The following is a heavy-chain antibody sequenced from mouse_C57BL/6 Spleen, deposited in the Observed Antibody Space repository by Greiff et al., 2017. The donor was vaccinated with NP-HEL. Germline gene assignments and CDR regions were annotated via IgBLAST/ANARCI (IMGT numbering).Heavy chain of an antibody. V-gene: IGHV1-82*01. CDR3: AITGAFYAMDD. D-gene: IGHD4-1*01. CDR1: GYAFSSSW. Sequence: VKVVESGPELVKPGASVKISCKASGYAFSSSWMNWVKQRPGKGLEWIGRIYPGDGDTNYNGKFKGKATLTADKSSSTAYMQLSSLTSEDSAVYFCAITGAFYAMDDWGQGTSVTVSS. J-gene: IGHJ4*01. CDR2: IYPGDGDT.